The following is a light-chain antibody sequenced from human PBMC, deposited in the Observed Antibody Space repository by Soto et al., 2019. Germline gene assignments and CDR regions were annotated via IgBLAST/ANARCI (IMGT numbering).Light chain of an antibody. CDR3: HQRSNWIFA. CDR1: QRTDSL. Sequence: EIVLTQSPDTLSLSPGERASLSCMAGQRTDSLLAWYQKKPGQAPRLLIYDASYRATGVPARFIGGGSGTDFTLTITSLEPEDFATYYCHQRSNWIFAFGPGTEVDIK. J-gene: IGKJ3*01. CDR2: DAS. V-gene: IGKV3-11*01.